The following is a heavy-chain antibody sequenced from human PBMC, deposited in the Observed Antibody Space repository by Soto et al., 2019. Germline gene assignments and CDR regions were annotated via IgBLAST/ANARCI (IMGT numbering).Heavy chain of an antibody. CDR2: IIPITGKT. CDR1: GYTFTSYG. V-gene: IGHV1-18*01. Sequence: GASVKVSCKASGYTFTSYGISWVRQAPGQGLEWMGWIIPITGKTNYAQKFQGRVTITTDESTSTAYTELSSLRSEDTAVYYCARGKGPYDSSGYYDYWGQGTLVTVSS. D-gene: IGHD3-22*01. J-gene: IGHJ4*02. CDR3: ARGKGPYDSSGYYDY.